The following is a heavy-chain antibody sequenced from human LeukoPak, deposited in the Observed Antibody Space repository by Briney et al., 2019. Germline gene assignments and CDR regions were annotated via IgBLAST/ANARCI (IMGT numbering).Heavy chain of an antibody. V-gene: IGHV3-30-3*01. CDR1: GFTVSSNY. CDR3: ASRVGLGAFDI. J-gene: IGHJ3*02. D-gene: IGHD2-2*01. CDR2: ISYDGSNK. Sequence: PGGSLRLSCAASGFTVSSNYISWVRQAPGKGLEWVAVISYDGSNKYYADSVKGRFTISRDNSKNTLYLQMNSLRAEDTAVYYCASRVGLGAFDIWGQGTMVTVSS.